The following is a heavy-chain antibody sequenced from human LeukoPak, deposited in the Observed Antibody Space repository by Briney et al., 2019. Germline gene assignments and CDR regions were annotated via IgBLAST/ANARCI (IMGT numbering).Heavy chain of an antibody. J-gene: IGHJ4*02. D-gene: IGHD6-13*01. Sequence: GASVKVSFTASGYTFTVYYMHWVRQAPGQGLEWMGRINPNSGGTNYAQKFQGRVTMTRDTSISTAYMELSRLRSDDTAVYYCARDMGSSSWYDYWGQGTLVTVSS. CDR1: GYTFTVYY. V-gene: IGHV1-2*06. CDR2: INPNSGGT. CDR3: ARDMGSSSWYDY.